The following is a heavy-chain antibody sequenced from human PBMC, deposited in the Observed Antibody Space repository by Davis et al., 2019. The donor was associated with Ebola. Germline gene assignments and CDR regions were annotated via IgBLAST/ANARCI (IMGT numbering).Heavy chain of an antibody. CDR2: IRSKGYGGTA. Sequence: GGSLRLSCTGSGFTFRGYAMSWVRQAPGKGLEWVGFIRSKGYGGTAEYAVSVKGRFTISRDDSESIAYLQMNSLKSEDTAVYFCTREAGGATDNWGQGTLVTVSS. D-gene: IGHD1-26*01. CDR1: GFTFRGYA. CDR3: TREAGGATDN. J-gene: IGHJ4*02. V-gene: IGHV3-49*04.